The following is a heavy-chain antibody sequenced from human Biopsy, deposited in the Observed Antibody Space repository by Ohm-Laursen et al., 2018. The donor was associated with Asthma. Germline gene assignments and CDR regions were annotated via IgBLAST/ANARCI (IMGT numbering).Heavy chain of an antibody. Sequence: ASVKVSCNVSGYTFINYAIHWVRQAPGHSLEWMGWINAANGNTKYSQKFQGGLTITRDTSASTAYMELRSLRSEDTATYYCARTYYDFLTGQVKDVFGVWGQGTMVTVSS. CDR2: INAANGNT. V-gene: IGHV1-3*01. D-gene: IGHD3-9*01. CDR1: GYTFINYA. J-gene: IGHJ3*01. CDR3: ARTYYDFLTGQVKDVFGV.